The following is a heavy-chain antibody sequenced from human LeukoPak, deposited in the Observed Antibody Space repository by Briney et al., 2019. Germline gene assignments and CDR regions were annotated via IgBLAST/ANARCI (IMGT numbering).Heavy chain of an antibody. CDR1: GYSISSGYY. CDR3: ARGYGDYVTFVDY. CDR2: IYHSGST. D-gene: IGHD4-17*01. J-gene: IGHJ4*02. V-gene: IGHV4-38-2*02. Sequence: PSETLSLTCTVSGYSISSGYYWGWIRQPPGKGLEWIGSIYHSGSTYYNPSLKSRVTISVDTSKNQFSLKLSSVTAADTAVYYCARGYGDYVTFVDYWGQGTLVTVSS.